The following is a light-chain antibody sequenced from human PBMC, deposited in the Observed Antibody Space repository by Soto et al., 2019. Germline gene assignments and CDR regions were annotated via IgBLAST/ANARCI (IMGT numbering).Light chain of an antibody. Sequence: DIQMTQSPSSLSASVGDRVTITYRASQSIASYLNWYQQKPGKAPKLLVYAASSLQSGVPSRFSGSGSGTDFTLTISSLQPEDFATYYCQQSYSTFWWTFGQGTNVDIK. CDR3: QQSYSTFWWT. CDR1: QSIASY. V-gene: IGKV1-39*01. CDR2: AAS. J-gene: IGKJ1*01.